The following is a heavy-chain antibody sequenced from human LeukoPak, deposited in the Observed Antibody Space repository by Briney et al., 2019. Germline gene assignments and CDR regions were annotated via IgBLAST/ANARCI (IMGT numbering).Heavy chain of an antibody. Sequence: SVKVSCKASGGTFSSYTISWVRQAPGQGLEWRGRIIPILGIANYAQKFQGRVTITADKCTSTAYMELSSLRSEDTAVYYCARVLRWYRLGPGDDAFDIWGQGTMVTVSS. CDR2: IIPILGIA. CDR1: GGTFSSYT. D-gene: IGHD4-23*01. CDR3: ARVLRWYRLGPGDDAFDI. V-gene: IGHV1-69*02. J-gene: IGHJ3*02.